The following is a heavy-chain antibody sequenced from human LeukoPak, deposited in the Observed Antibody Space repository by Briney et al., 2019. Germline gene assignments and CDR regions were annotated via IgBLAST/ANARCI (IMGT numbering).Heavy chain of an antibody. J-gene: IGHJ4*02. CDR3: ARHLSGVTGYTYSRGIDY. D-gene: IGHD5-18*01. CDR1: GFTFSSYW. Sequence: GGTLRLSCAASGFTFSSYWMHWVRQAPGKGLVWVSRINSDGSSTSYADSVKGRFTISRDNAKTSLYLQMISLRAEDTAVYYCARHLSGVTGYTYSRGIDYWGQGTLVTVSS. V-gene: IGHV3-74*01. CDR2: INSDGSST.